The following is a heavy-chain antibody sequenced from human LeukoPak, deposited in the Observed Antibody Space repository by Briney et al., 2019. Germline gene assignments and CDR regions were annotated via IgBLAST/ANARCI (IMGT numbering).Heavy chain of an antibody. D-gene: IGHD3-16*02. J-gene: IGHJ5*02. V-gene: IGHV4-59*01. CDR3: ARDRGSYPYWFDP. Sequence: SETLSLTCTVSGGSISSYYWSWIRQPPGKGLEWIGYIYYSGSTKYNPSLKSRVTISVDTSKNQFSLNLTSVTAADTAVYYCARDRGSYPYWFDPWGQGTLVTVSS. CDR2: IYYSGST. CDR1: GGSISSYY.